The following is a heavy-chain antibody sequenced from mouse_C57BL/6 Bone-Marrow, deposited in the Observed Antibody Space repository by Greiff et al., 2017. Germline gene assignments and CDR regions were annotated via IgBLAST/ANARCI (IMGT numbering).Heavy chain of an antibody. J-gene: IGHJ3*01. Sequence: QVQLQQSGAELARPGASVKLSCKASGYTFTSYGISWVKQRTGQGLEWIGEISPRSGNTYYNEKFKGKATLTADKSSSTAYMELRSLTSEDSAVYFCARTGDYAWFAYWGQGTLVTVSA. CDR3: ARTGDYAWFAY. D-gene: IGHD2-4*01. CDR1: GYTFTSYG. CDR2: ISPRSGNT. V-gene: IGHV1-81*01.